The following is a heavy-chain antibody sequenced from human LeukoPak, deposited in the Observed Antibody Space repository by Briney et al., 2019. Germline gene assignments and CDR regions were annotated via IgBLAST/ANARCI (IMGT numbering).Heavy chain of an antibody. Sequence: GGSLRLSCAASGFTFSSYSMNWVRQAPGKGLEWVANIKTDGSQIYYVDSVKGRFTISRDNAKNSLYLQMNSLRAEDTAVYYCARDLNWETYWGQGTLVSVSS. CDR2: IKTDGSQI. CDR3: ARDLNWETY. D-gene: IGHD7-27*01. V-gene: IGHV3-7*01. J-gene: IGHJ4*02. CDR1: GFTFSSYS.